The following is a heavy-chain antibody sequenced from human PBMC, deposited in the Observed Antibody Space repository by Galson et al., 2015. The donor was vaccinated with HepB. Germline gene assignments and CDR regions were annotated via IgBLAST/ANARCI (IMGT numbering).Heavy chain of an antibody. V-gene: IGHV3-30*04. CDR2: ITYDGAQK. Sequence: SLRLSCAISEFTFSRYAMHWVRQAPVKGLEWVGVITYDGAQKYYANSVKGRFTISRNNSKNTLYLQMNSLTIEDTAVYYCARDRDYVGFFDYWVQGALVTVSS. CDR3: ARDRDYVGFFDY. CDR1: EFTFSRYA. J-gene: IGHJ4*02. D-gene: IGHD4-23*01.